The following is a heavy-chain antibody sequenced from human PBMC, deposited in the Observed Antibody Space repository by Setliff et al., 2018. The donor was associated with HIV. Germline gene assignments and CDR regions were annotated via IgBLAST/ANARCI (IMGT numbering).Heavy chain of an antibody. CDR2: ISYSGRS. V-gene: IGHV4-34*01. Sequence: SETLSLTCAVYGGSFSDYSWSWIRQPPGKGLEWIGEISYSGRSNYNPSLKSRVIISIDTSKNQFSLKLNSVTAADTAVYYCARFSVVVTAPGYWGRGTLVTVSS. CDR1: GGSFSDYS. J-gene: IGHJ4*02. D-gene: IGHD2-21*02. CDR3: ARFSVVVTAPGY.